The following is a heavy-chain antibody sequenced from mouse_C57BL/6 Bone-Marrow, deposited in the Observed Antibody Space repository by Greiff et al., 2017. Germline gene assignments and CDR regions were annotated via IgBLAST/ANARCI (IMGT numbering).Heavy chain of an antibody. CDR3: ARHRRMDYYGSRGYWYFDV. D-gene: IGHD1-1*01. CDR1: GYTFTEYT. CDR2: FYPGSGSI. J-gene: IGHJ1*03. V-gene: IGHV1-62-2*01. Sequence: QVQLQQSGAELVKPGASVKLSCKASGYTFTEYTIHWVKQRSGQGLEWIGWFYPGSGSIKYNEKFKDKATLTADKSSSTVYMELSRLTSEDSAVYFCARHRRMDYYGSRGYWYFDVWGTGTTVTVSS.